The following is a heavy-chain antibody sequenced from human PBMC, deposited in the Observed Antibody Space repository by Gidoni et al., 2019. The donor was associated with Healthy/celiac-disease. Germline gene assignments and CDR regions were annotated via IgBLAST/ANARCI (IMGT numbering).Heavy chain of an antibody. CDR1: GGSISSSSYY. CDR2: IYYSGST. J-gene: IGHJ3*02. Sequence: QLQLQESGPGLVKPSETLSLTCTVSGGSISSSSYYWGWIRQPPGKGLEWIGSIYYSGSTYYNPSLKSRVTISVDTSKNQFSLKLSSVTAADTAVYYCARHRLWYVTSAFDIWGQGTMVTVSS. V-gene: IGHV4-39*01. D-gene: IGHD2-15*01. CDR3: ARHRLWYVTSAFDI.